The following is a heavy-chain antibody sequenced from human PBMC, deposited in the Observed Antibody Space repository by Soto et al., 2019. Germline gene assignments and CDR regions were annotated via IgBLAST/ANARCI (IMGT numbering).Heavy chain of an antibody. CDR2: ISYDGSNK. V-gene: IGHV3-30-3*01. D-gene: IGHD6-19*01. CDR3: ARDVGIAVAGTVSTNDY. CDR1: GFTFSSYA. Sequence: GGSLRLSCAASGFTFSSYAMHWVRQAPGKGLEWVAVISYDGSNKYYADSVKGRFTISRDNSKNTLYLQMNSLRAEDTAVYYCARDVGIAVAGTVSTNDYWGQGTLVTVSS. J-gene: IGHJ4*02.